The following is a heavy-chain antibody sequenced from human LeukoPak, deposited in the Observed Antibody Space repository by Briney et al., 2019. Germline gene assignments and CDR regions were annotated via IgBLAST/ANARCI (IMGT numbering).Heavy chain of an antibody. CDR2: IWYDGRNK. V-gene: IGHV3-33*03. CDR3: AKDCNAVTRSYFDY. D-gene: IGHD4-17*01. CDR1: GFTFNMYG. Sequence: GGSLRLSCAATGFTFNMYGMHWVRQAPGKGLEWVAHIWYDGRNKYYADFVKGRFSVSRDNSKNTLYLEMNSLRAEDTAVYYCAKDCNAVTRSYFDYWGQGTLVTVSS. J-gene: IGHJ4*02.